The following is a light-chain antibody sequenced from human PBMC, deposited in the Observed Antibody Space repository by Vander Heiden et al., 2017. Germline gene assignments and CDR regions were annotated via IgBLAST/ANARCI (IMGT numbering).Light chain of an antibody. CDR2: DVS. Sequence: QSALTQPASVSGSPGQSITISCTATSSDVGNFDHVSWYQQHPGKAPKLMFYDVSNRPSGVSHRFSGSKSDNTASLTISGLQAEDDADYYCNSFTTGSTLVIFGGGTKLTVL. CDR3: NSFTTGSTLVI. CDR1: SSDVGNFDH. V-gene: IGLV2-14*03. J-gene: IGLJ2*01.